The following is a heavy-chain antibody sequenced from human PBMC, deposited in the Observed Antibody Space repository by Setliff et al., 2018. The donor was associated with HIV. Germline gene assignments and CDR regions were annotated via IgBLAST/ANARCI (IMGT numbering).Heavy chain of an antibody. Sequence: PSETLSLTCAVYGGSFSVYYWSWIRQPPGKGLEWIGEINDNGSTNYNPSLKSRVTISVDTSKNQFSLKLSSVTAADTSVYYCASDGPLEGSYRYYYYYMDVWGKVTTVTVSS. V-gene: IGHV4-34*01. CDR3: ASDGPLEGSYRYYYYYMDV. CDR1: GGSFSVYY. D-gene: IGHD3-10*01. J-gene: IGHJ6*03. CDR2: INDNGST.